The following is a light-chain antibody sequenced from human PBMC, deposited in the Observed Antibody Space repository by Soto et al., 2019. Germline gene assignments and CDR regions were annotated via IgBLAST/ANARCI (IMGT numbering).Light chain of an antibody. J-gene: IGLJ1*01. CDR2: DVN. Sequence: QSALTQPASVSGSPGQSIAISCTGTSSVVGSYNSVSWYQQYPGKAPKLMIHDVNSRPSGISDRFSGSKSGNTASLTISGLQAEDEADYYCSSFTSSTSYVFGTGTKVTVL. CDR1: SSVVGSYNS. CDR3: SSFTSSTSYV. V-gene: IGLV2-14*03.